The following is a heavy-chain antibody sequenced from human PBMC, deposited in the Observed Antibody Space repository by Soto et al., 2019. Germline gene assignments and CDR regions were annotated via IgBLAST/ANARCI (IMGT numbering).Heavy chain of an antibody. CDR2: ISGSGGST. CDR1: GFTFSNYA. J-gene: IGHJ4*02. CDR3: AKAPWYSSFDY. V-gene: IGHV3-23*01. D-gene: IGHD6-13*01. Sequence: GGSLRLSCAASGFTFSNYAMNWVRQAPGKGLEWVSAISGSGGSTYYADSVKGRFTISRDNSKNTLYVQMNSLRAEDTAVYYCAKAPWYSSFDYWGQGTLVTVSS.